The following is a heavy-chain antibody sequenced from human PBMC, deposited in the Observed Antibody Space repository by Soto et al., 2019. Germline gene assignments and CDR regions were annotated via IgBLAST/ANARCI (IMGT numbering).Heavy chain of an antibody. CDR3: ASQHYYDSSGYYVVY. V-gene: IGHV4-39*01. CDR2: IHYSGST. CDR1: GDSISSNIYY. Sequence: SSETLSLTCSVSGDSISSNIYYWGWIRQPPGKGLEWIGNIHYSGSTYYDSSLKSRVTISVDTSKNQFSLKLSSVTAADTAVYYCASQHYYDSSGYYVVYWGQGTLVTVSS. D-gene: IGHD3-22*01. J-gene: IGHJ4*02.